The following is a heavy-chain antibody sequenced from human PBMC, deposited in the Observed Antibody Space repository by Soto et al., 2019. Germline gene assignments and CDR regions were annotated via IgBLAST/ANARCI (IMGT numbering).Heavy chain of an antibody. Sequence: SETLSLTCTVSGGSISGYYWSWIRQPAGKGLEWIGRMYNSERTNYNPSLESRVTMSMDTSKNQFSLKLTSVTAADTAVYFCAREPLAHSYFDFWGRGALVTVSS. CDR3: AREPLAHSYFDF. CDR1: GGSISGYY. J-gene: IGHJ4*02. CDR2: MYNSERT. V-gene: IGHV4-4*07.